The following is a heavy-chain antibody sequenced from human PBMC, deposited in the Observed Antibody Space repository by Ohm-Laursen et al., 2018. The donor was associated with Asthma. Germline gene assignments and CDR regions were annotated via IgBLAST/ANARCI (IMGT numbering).Heavy chain of an antibody. V-gene: IGHV3-30*03. CDR1: GFTFGDYG. D-gene: IGHD3-10*01. Sequence: SSLRLSCTASGFTFGDYGMHWVRQAPGKGLEWVTVISYDGGNKYYADSVEGRFTISRDNSKNTLYLLMNSLRVEDTAVYYCAREDYYGSGSCDSWGQGTLVTVSS. CDR3: AREDYYGSGSCDS. CDR2: ISYDGGNK. J-gene: IGHJ4*02.